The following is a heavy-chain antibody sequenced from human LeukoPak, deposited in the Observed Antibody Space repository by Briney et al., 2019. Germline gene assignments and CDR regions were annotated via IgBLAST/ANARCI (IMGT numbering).Heavy chain of an antibody. CDR2: IYYSGRT. CDR1: GGSLSSYY. CDR3: ARGGIAAAGDYYGMDV. J-gene: IGHJ6*02. D-gene: IGHD6-13*01. Sequence: PLETLSLTCTVSGGSLSSYYWSWIWQPPGKGLEWIGYIYYSGRTNYNPYLKSRVTISVDTSKNQFSLKLSSVTAADTAVYYCARGGIAAAGDYYGMDVWGQGTTVTVSS. V-gene: IGHV4-59*01.